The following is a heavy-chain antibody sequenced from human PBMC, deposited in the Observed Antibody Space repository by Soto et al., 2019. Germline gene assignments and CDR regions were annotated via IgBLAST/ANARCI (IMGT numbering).Heavy chain of an antibody. V-gene: IGHV4-4*02. D-gene: IGHD3-9*01. J-gene: IGHJ5*02. CDR3: XRDLFAGQQLVIPWFEP. CDR1: GASIGTNNW. Sequence: PSGTLSLTCAVSGASIGTNNWWSWVRQPPGKGLEWIGEVYHSGTTNCNPSLKSRVTISIDKSKNQFSLTLTSMTAEDTAVYFCXRDLFAGQQLVIPWFEPWGQGTLVTVSS. CDR2: VYHSGTT.